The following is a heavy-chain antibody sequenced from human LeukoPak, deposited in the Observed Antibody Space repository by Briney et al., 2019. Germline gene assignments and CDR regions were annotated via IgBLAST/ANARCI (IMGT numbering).Heavy chain of an antibody. CDR1: GFTFSSYG. J-gene: IGHJ4*02. V-gene: IGHV3-30*18. Sequence: GRSLRLSCAASGFTFSSYGMHWVRQAPGKGLEWVAVISYDGSNKYYADSVKGRFTISRDFSKNTLYLQMNSLRAEDTAVYYCAKAMWPYFDTSGYYSPFDYWGRGTLVAVSS. CDR3: AKAMWPYFDTSGYYSPFDY. CDR2: ISYDGSNK. D-gene: IGHD3-22*01.